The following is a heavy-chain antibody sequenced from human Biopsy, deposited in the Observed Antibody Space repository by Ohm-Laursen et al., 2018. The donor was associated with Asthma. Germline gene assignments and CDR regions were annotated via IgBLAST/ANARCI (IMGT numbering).Heavy chain of an antibody. D-gene: IGHD2-2*01. J-gene: IGHJ5*02. CDR2: INSVFGTT. CDR1: GGTFNTYV. Sequence: SSVKVSCKSLGGTFNTYVIGWVRHAPGQGLEWMGGINSVFGTTTYPQKFQDRVTITADDSTSTVYMELSSLRSEDTAVYYCARKAGSCISRTCYSLDLWGQGTLVTVSS. CDR3: ARKAGSCISRTCYSLDL. V-gene: IGHV1-69*01.